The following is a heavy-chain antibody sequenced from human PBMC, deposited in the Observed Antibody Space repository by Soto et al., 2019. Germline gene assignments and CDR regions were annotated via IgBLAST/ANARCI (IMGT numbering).Heavy chain of an antibody. Sequence: EVQLVESGGDLVQPGGSLRLSCAASGFTLSNYWMHWVRQAPGKGLVWVSRINNDGSTIHYTDSVKGRFTISRDNAKNTLYLQMRSLRAEDTAVYYCVRPTSEVDAFDIWGQGTMVTVSS. CDR1: GFTLSNYW. CDR2: INNDGSTI. CDR3: VRPTSEVDAFDI. V-gene: IGHV3-74*01. J-gene: IGHJ3*02.